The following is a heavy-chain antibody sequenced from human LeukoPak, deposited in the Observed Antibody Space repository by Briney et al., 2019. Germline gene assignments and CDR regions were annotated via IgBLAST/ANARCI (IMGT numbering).Heavy chain of an antibody. CDR3: ANKKGDY. Sequence: PGRSLRLSCAASGFTFSSYGMHWVRQAPGKGLEWVAVISNDGSNKYYADSAKGRFTISRDNSKNTLYLQMNSLRAEDTAVYYCANKKGDYWGQGTLVTVSS. CDR1: GFTFSSYG. V-gene: IGHV3-30*18. CDR2: ISNDGSNK. J-gene: IGHJ4*02. D-gene: IGHD3-10*01.